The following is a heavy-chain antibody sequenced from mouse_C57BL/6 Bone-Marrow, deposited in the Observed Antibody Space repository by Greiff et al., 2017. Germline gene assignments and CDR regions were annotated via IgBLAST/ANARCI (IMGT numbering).Heavy chain of an antibody. D-gene: IGHD2-3*01. CDR1: GYTFPDYY. CDR2: INPNNGGT. J-gene: IGHJ3*01. CDR3: ARDGYYEFAY. Sequence: EVQLQQSGPELVKPGASVKISCKASGYTFPDYYMNWVKQSHGKSLEWIGDINPNNGGTSYNQKFKGKATLTVDKSSSTAYMELRSLTSEDSAVYYCARDGYYEFAYWGQGTLVTVSA. V-gene: IGHV1-26*01.